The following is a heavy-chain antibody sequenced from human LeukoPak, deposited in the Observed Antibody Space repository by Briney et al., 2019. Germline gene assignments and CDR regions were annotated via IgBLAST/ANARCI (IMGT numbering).Heavy chain of an antibody. V-gene: IGHV3-13*01. Sequence: PGGSLRLSCAASGFTFSSYDMHWVRQATGKGLEWVSAIGTAGDTYYPGSVKGRFTISRENAKNSLYLQMNSLRAGDTAVYHCARDPHGDYIGAFEFWGQGTMVTVSS. J-gene: IGHJ3*01. D-gene: IGHD4-17*01. CDR2: IGTAGDT. CDR3: ARDPHGDYIGAFEF. CDR1: GFTFSSYD.